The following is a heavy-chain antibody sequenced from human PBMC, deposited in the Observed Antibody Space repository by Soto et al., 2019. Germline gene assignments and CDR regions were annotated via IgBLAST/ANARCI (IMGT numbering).Heavy chain of an antibody. V-gene: IGHV3-49*03. CDR2: IRSKAYGGTT. J-gene: IGHJ4*02. CDR1: GFTFGDYA. Sequence: EVQLVESGGGLVQPGRSLRLSCTASGFTFGDYAMSWFRQAPGKGLEWVGFIRSKAYGGTTEYAASVKGRFTISRDDSKSIAYLPMNSLKTEDTAVYYCTRGSMITFWGVIADYWGQGTLVTVSS. CDR3: TRGSMITFWGVIADY. D-gene: IGHD3-16*02.